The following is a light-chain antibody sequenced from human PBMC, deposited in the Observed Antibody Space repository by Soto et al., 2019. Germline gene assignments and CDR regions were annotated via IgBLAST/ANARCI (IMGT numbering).Light chain of an antibody. CDR3: AAWDDSLIAWV. Sequence: QLVLTQPPSASGTPGQRVTIPCSGSTSNIGRYTVNWYQQLPGTAPKLLIYSNNQRPSGVPDRFSGSKSGTSASLAINGLQSDDEADYYCAAWDDSLIAWVFGGGTKLTVL. V-gene: IGLV1-44*01. CDR2: SNN. CDR1: TSNIGRYT. J-gene: IGLJ3*02.